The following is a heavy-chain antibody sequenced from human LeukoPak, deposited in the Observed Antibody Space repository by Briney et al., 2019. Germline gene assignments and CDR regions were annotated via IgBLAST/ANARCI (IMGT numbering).Heavy chain of an antibody. CDR1: GFTFSSYA. J-gene: IGHJ5*02. D-gene: IGHD6-19*01. CDR2: ISGSGGST. Sequence: GGSLRLSCAASGFTFSSYAMSWVRQAPGKGLEWVSAISGSGGSTYYAYSVKGRFTISRDNSKNTLYLQMNSLRAEDTAVYYCAKDQQWLVQGWFDPWGQGTLVTVSS. CDR3: AKDQQWLVQGWFDP. V-gene: IGHV3-23*01.